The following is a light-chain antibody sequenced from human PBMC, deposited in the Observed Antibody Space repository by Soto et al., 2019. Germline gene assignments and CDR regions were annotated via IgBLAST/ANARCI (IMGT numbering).Light chain of an antibody. CDR2: EVS. V-gene: IGLV2-14*01. Sequence: QSALTQPASVSGSPGQSITISCTGTSSDIGAYNYVSWYQQHPGKAPKLMIFEVSNRPSGVSNSFSGSKSGNTASLTISGLQAEDEADYYCSSSASSNTLVFGGGTKLTVL. CDR3: SSSASSNTLV. CDR1: SSDIGAYNY. J-gene: IGLJ3*02.